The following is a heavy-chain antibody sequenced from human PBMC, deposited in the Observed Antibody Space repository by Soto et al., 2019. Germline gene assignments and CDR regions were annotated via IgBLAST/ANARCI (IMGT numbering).Heavy chain of an antibody. CDR2: ISNDGSNE. CDR3: AKGEVRGIIPSYFDY. Sequence: PGGSLRLSCAGSGFTFRWFGMNWVRQAPGKGLEWVARISNDGSNEYYVDSVKGRFTNSRDNSKNTLYLQMDSLRAEDTAVYYCAKGEVRGIIPSYFDYRALGTLVTVSS. J-gene: IGHJ4*02. CDR1: GFTFRWFG. V-gene: IGHV3-30*18. D-gene: IGHD3-10*01.